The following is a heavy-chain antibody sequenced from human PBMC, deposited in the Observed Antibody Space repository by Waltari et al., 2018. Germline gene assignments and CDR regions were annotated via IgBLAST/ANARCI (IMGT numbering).Heavy chain of an antibody. V-gene: IGHV1-46*01. CDR1: EYTFTSSY. J-gene: IGHJ6*02. CDR3: ALDTGALWMDV. Sequence: QVQLVQSGAEVKKPGASVKISCKTSEYTFTSSYIHWLRQAPGQGLEWMGIINPSGGSTIYAQKFQGRVTMTRETSTSTVYMELSSLRSEDTAVYYCALDTGALWMDVWGQGTTVTVSS. D-gene: IGHD2-21*01. CDR2: INPSGGST.